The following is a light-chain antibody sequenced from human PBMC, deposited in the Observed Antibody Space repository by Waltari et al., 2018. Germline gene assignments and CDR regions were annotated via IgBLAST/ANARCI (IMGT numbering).Light chain of an antibody. V-gene: IGKV1-5*03. CDR3: QQYNSYSIT. Sequence: DIQMTQSPSTLSAYVGARVTITCRASQSISSWLAWYQQKPGKAPKLLIYKASSLESGFPSRFSGSGSGTEFTLTISSLQPDDFATYYCQQYNSYSITFGQGTRLEIK. CDR2: KAS. CDR1: QSISSW. J-gene: IGKJ5*01.